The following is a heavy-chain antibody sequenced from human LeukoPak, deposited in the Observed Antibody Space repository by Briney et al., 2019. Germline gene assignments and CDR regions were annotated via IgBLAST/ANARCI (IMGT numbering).Heavy chain of an antibody. Sequence: AGGSLRLSCAASGFTFSDNYMSWVRQAPGKGLEWVSVIYSGGSTYYADSVKGRFTISRDNSKNTLYLQMNSLRAEDTAVYYCASTVDTAMVPPQFDYWGQGTLVTVSS. CDR3: ASTVDTAMVPPQFDY. V-gene: IGHV3-53*01. CDR1: GFTFSDNY. J-gene: IGHJ4*02. D-gene: IGHD5-18*01. CDR2: IYSGGST.